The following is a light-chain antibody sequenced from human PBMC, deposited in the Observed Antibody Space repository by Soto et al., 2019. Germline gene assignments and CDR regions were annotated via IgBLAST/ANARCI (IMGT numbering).Light chain of an antibody. J-gene: IGLJ1*01. CDR1: SSDVGGYNY. CDR3: SSYTSSFKLPV. Sequence: QSVLTQPASVSGSPGQSITIFCTGTSSDVGGYNYVSWYQQHPGSAPKLMIYDVSSRPSGVSNRFSGSKSGNTASLTISGLQAEDEADYYCSSYTSSFKLPVFGSGTKLTVL. V-gene: IGLV2-14*03. CDR2: DVS.